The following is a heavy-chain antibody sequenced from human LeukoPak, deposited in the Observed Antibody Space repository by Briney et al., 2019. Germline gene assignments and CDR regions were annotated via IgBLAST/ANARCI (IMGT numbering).Heavy chain of an antibody. CDR1: GFTFSSYG. CDR3: PKDTVKVTTIRRVPHYMDV. J-gene: IGHJ6*03. Sequence: GGSLRLSCAASGFTFSSYGMHWVRQAPGKGLEWVAFIRYDGSIKYYADSVKGRFTISRDNSKNTLYLQMNSLRAEDTAVYYRPKDTVKVTTIRRVPHYMDVWGKGTTVTISS. D-gene: IGHD5-12*01. V-gene: IGHV3-30*02. CDR2: IRYDGSIK.